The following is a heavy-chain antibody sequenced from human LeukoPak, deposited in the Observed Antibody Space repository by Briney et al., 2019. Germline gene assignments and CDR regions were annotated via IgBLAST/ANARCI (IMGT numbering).Heavy chain of an antibody. CDR1: GGSFSGYY. D-gene: IGHD5-18*01. V-gene: IGHV4-34*01. CDR3: ARHLWIQLWLQVSWFDP. CDR2: INHSGST. J-gene: IGHJ5*02. Sequence: SETLSLTCAVYGGSFSGYYWSWIRQPPGKGLEWIGEINHSGSTNYNPSLKSRVTISVDTSKNQFSLKLSSVTAADTAVYYCARHLWIQLWLQVSWFDPWGQGTLVTVSS.